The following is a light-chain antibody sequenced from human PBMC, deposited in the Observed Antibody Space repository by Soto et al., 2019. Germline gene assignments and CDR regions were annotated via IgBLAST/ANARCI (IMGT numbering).Light chain of an antibody. J-gene: IGKJ2*01. Sequence: DIQMTQSPSTLSASVGDRVTITCRTSQSIGSWLAWYQQKPGKAPKLLIYKASSLETGVPSRFSGSGSGTEFTLPISSLQPDDFATYYCQQYNSYATFGQGTKLEI. CDR2: KAS. CDR3: QQYNSYAT. CDR1: QSIGSW. V-gene: IGKV1-5*03.